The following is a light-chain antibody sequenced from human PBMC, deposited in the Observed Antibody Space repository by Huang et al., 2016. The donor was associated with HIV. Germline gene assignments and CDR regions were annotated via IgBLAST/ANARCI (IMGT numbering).Light chain of an antibody. CDR2: GAS. Sequence: DIQITQSPSSLSASVGDRVIITCRASQKINRYLNWYQQQPGKAPKLLISGASKLQSGVPSSFSGSGSGTHFTLAISSLQPEDSATYYCQQSAVTPRTFGQGTKLEI. V-gene: IGKV1-39*01. CDR3: QQSAVTPRT. CDR1: QKINRY. J-gene: IGKJ2*01.